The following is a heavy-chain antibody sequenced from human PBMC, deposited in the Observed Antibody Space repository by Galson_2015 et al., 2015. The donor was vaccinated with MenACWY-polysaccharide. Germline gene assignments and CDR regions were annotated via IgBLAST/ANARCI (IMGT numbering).Heavy chain of an antibody. J-gene: IGHJ6*02. Sequence: SLRLSCAASGFNLGAWYMSWIRQAPGKGLEWLSYISKSGDSIYYGDSVKGRFAISRDNAKNSLYLQLNSLEVEDTAIYYCARGHYGLDVWGQGTTVTVSS. CDR1: GFNLGAWY. V-gene: IGHV3-11*01. CDR2: ISKSGDSI. CDR3: ARGHYGLDV.